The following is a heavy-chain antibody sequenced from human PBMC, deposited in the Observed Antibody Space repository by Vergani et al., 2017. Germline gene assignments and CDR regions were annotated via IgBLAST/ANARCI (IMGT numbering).Heavy chain of an antibody. J-gene: IGHJ4*02. CDR1: GFTFSSYW. CDR2: IKQDGSEQ. V-gene: IGHV3-7*01. Sequence: EVQLVESGGGLVQPGGSLRLSCAASGFTFSSYWMSWVRQAPGKGLEWVANIKQDGSEQYYVDSVKGRFTISRDNAKNSLYLQMNSLRAEDTAVYYCASYDPGYYGSGSYIAPFDYWGQGTLVTGSS. CDR3: ASYDPGYYGSGSYIAPFDY. D-gene: IGHD3-10*01.